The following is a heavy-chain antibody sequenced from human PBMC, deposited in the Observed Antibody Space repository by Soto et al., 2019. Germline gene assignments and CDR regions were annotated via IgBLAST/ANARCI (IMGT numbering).Heavy chain of an antibody. J-gene: IGHJ4*02. D-gene: IGHD3-22*01. CDR3: TTDPLYDSSGFGY. CDR1: GFNFNVAW. Sequence: EVQLVESGGGLVKPGESLRLSCAASGFNFNVAWMNWVRQAPGKGLEWVGRIRGKSEGGPTDYSALVKGRFTISRHDSETTLYLQMNSLRTEDTGVYFCTTDPLYDSSGFGYWGQGTLVTVSS. CDR2: IRGKSEGGPT. V-gene: IGHV3-15*07.